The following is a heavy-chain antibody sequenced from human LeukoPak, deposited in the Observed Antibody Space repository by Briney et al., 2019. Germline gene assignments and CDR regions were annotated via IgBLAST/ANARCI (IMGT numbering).Heavy chain of an antibody. CDR2: ISSTGGTT. V-gene: IGHV3-23*01. D-gene: IGHD2/OR15-2a*01. J-gene: IGHJ4*02. CDR3: ARDWFHAIDY. CDR1: GITFSSYG. Sequence: GGTLRLSCAASGITFSSYGMSWVRQAPGKGLEWVSSISSTGGTTYYADSVKGRFTISRDKSKNTLYLQMNSLRAEDTAVYYCARDWFHAIDYWGQGTLVTVSS.